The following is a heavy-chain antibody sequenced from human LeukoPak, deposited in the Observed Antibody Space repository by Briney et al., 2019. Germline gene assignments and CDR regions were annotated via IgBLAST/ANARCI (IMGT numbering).Heavy chain of an antibody. D-gene: IGHD6-19*01. Sequence: NSGGSLRLSCAASGFTFSSYEMNWVRQAPGKGLEWVSSISSSSSYIYYADSVKGRFTISRDNAKNSLYLQMNSLRAEDTAVYYCARESSGRNRFPNYYYIDVWGKGTTVTISS. V-gene: IGHV3-21*01. CDR1: GFTFSSYE. CDR2: ISSSSSYI. J-gene: IGHJ6*03. CDR3: ARESSGRNRFPNYYYIDV.